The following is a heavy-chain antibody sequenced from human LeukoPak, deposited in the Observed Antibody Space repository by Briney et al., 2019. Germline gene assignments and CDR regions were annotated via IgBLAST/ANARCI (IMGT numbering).Heavy chain of an antibody. D-gene: IGHD1-26*01. CDR2: IRYDGSNK. CDR3: AKVAIVGATYDAFDI. J-gene: IGHJ3*02. V-gene: IGHV3-30*02. CDR1: GFTFSSYG. Sequence: GGSLRLSCAASGFTFSSYGMHWVRQAPGKGLEWVAFIRYDGSNKYYADSVKGRFTISRDNSKNTLYLQMNSLRAEDTAVYYCAKVAIVGATYDAFDIWGQGTMVTVSS.